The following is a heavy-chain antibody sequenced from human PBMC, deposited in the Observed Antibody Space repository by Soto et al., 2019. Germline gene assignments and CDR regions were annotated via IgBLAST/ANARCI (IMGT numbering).Heavy chain of an antibody. D-gene: IGHD2-2*01. V-gene: IGHV4-34*01. CDR1: GGSFSGYY. CDR2: INHSGST. Sequence: SETLSLTCAVYGGSFSGYYWSWIRQPPGKGLEWIGEINHSGSTNYNPSLKSRVTISVDTSKNQFSLKLSSVTAADTAVYYCARSAYCSSTSCLTSGPYYYYYYMDVWGKGTTVTVSS. J-gene: IGHJ6*03. CDR3: ARSAYCSSTSCLTSGPYYYYYYMDV.